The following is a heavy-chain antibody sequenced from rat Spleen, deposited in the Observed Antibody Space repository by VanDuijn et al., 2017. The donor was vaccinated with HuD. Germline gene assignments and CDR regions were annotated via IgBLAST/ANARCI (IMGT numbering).Heavy chain of an antibody. J-gene: IGHJ3*01. CDR3: ARSDGTHYYLPFIY. V-gene: IGHV3-3*01. CDR2: INSAGST. D-gene: IGHD1-12*02. Sequence: EVQLQESGPGLVKPSQSLSLTCSVTDYSITSNYWGWIRKFPGNKLEWMGYINSAGSTLYNPSLKSRISITRDTSKNQFFLQVNSVTTEDTATYYCARSDGTHYYLPFIYWGQGTLVTVSS. CDR1: DYSITSNY.